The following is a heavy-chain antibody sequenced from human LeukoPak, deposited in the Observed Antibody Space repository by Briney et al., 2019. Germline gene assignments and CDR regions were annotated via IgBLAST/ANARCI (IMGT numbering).Heavy chain of an antibody. CDR2: IYTSGST. V-gene: IGHV4-61*02. CDR1: GGSISSGSYY. D-gene: IGHD1-1*01. CDR3: ATKTQLEPQPFDY. J-gene: IGHJ4*02. Sequence: PSETLSLTCTVSGGSISSGSYYWSWIRQPAGKGLEWIGRIYTSGSTNYNPSLKSRVTISVDTSKNQFSLKLSSVTAADTAVYYCATKTQLEPQPFDYWGQGTLVTVSS.